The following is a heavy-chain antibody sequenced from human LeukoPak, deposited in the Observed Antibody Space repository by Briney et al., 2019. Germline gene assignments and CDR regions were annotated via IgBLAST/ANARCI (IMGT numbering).Heavy chain of an antibody. CDR3: ARVYQSSGISSGYFDY. CDR2: IYDTGST. V-gene: IGHV4-59*12. Sequence: PSETLSLTCTVSGGSIRRYYWSWLRRPPGKGLEGIGYIYDTGSTNYNPSLKTPVTMSVDASKTQVSLKLSSATAADTAMYYCARVYQSSGISSGYFDYWGQGALVTVSS. CDR1: GGSIRRYY. D-gene: IGHD4-23*01. J-gene: IGHJ4*02.